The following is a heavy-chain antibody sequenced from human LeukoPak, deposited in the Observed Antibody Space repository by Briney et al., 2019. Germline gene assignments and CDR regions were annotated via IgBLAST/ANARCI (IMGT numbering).Heavy chain of an antibody. J-gene: IGHJ6*02. CDR1: GFTFGKYW. CDR3: AXVXXNIXIXXXXXGDGMDV. Sequence: GGSLRLSCVASGFTFGKYWMSWVRQAPGKGLEWVANIKLDGSEKNYVDSVKGRFTISRDNTKNSLYLQMNILRAEDTAIYYCAXVXXNIXIXXXXXGDGMDVWGQGTTVTVSS. CDR2: IKLDGSEK. V-gene: IGHV3-7*03. D-gene: IGHD1/OR15-1a*01.